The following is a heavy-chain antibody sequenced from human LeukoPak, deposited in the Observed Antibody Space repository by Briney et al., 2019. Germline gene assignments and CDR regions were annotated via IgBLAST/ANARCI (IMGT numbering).Heavy chain of an antibody. V-gene: IGHV1-18*01. CDR2: ISAYNGNT. Sequence: ASEKVSCKASGYTFTSYGISWVRQAPGQGLEWMGWISAYNGNTNYAQKLQGRVTMTTDTSTSTAYMELRSLRSDDTAVYYCARINLAHYDFWSGSNWFDPWGQGTLVTVSS. CDR1: GYTFTSYG. CDR3: ARINLAHYDFWSGSNWFDP. J-gene: IGHJ5*02. D-gene: IGHD3-3*01.